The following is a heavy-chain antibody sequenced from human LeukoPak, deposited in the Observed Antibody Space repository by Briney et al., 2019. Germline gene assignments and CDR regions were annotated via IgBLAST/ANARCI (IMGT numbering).Heavy chain of an antibody. CDR3: AKLRDFFDSSGQFDY. D-gene: IGHD3-22*01. J-gene: IGHJ4*02. CDR2: TSGSGDGT. CDR1: GFTFSSYA. Sequence: GGSLRLSCAASGFTFSSYAMSWVRQAPGKGLEWVSATSGSGDGTFYADSVKGRFTISRDNSKNTLYLQMNSLRAEDAAIYYCAKLRDFFDSSGQFDYWGQGTLVTVSS. V-gene: IGHV3-23*01.